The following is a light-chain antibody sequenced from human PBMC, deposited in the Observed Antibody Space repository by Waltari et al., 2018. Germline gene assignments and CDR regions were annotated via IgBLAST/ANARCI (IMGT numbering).Light chain of an antibody. CDR2: DAS. Sequence: EIVLTQSPATLSLYPGERATLSCRASQSVGSYLAWYQQKSGQAPRLLIYDASNRATGIPARFSGSGSGTDFTFTISSLEPEDFVVYYCHQRLIWPYTFGQGTKLEIK. CDR3: HQRLIWPYT. J-gene: IGKJ2*01. CDR1: QSVGSY. V-gene: IGKV3-11*01.